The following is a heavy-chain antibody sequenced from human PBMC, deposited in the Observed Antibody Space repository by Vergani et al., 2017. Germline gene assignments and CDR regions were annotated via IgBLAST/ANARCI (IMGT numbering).Heavy chain of an antibody. CDR2: ISFDGTNE. CDR3: ARARCIETCYMSNWLDS. CDR1: RFALNRHA. J-gene: IGHJ5*01. Sequence: QVQLVESGGGVVQTGTSLRLSCVVSRFALNRHAVYWVRQAPGKGLEWVVGISFDGTNEYYPDLVKGRFTISSDIAKNTLYLEMNSLRVEDSGVYYCARARCIETCYMSNWLDSWVQGTLVTVSS. D-gene: IGHD3-9*01. V-gene: IGHV3-30-3*01.